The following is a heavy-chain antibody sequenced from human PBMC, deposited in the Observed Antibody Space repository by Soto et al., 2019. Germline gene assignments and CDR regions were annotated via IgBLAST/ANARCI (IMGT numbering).Heavy chain of an antibody. CDR2: SSGSGGST. D-gene: IGHD2-15*01. Sequence: GGSLRLSCAASGFTFSSYAMSWVRQAPGKGLEWVSASSGSGGSTYYADSVKGRFTISRDNSKNTLYLQMHSLRAEDTAVYYCAKPTPRYCSGGSCPLTFDYWGQGTLVTVSS. CDR3: AKPTPRYCSGGSCPLTFDY. J-gene: IGHJ4*02. CDR1: GFTFSSYA. V-gene: IGHV3-23*01.